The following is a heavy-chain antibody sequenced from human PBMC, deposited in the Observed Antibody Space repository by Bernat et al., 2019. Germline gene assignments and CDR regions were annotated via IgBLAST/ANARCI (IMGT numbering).Heavy chain of an antibody. Sequence: QVQLVQSGAEVKKPGASVKVSCKASGYTFTGYYMHWVRQAPGQGLEWMGWINPNSGGTNYAQKFQGWVTMTRDTSISTAYMELSRLRSDDTAVYYCVRGYCSSTSCYTPYYFDYWGQGTLVTVSS. CDR1: GYTFTGYY. D-gene: IGHD2-2*02. CDR2: INPNSGGT. J-gene: IGHJ4*02. V-gene: IGHV1-2*04. CDR3: VRGYCSSTSCYTPYYFDY.